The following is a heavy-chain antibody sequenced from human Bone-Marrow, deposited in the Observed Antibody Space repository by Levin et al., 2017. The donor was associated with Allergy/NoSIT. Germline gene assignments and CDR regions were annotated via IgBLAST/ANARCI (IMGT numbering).Heavy chain of an antibody. V-gene: IGHV5-51*01. J-gene: IGHJ3*01. D-gene: IGHD5-18*01. CDR2: IYPGDSDS. CDR1: GYTFTTYW. Sequence: GGSLRLSCKVSGYTFTTYWIGWVRQVPGKGLEWMGMIYPGDSDSRYSPSFQGQVTFSADKSHSTAYLQWSSLKASDTAIYYCAGRYPNNSEGLDVWGQGTMVTVSS. CDR3: AGRYPNNSEGLDV.